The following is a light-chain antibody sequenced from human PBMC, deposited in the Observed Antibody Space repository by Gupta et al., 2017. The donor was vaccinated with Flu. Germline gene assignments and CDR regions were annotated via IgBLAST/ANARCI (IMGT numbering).Light chain of an antibody. CDR3: QQRSDWPLT. V-gene: IGKV3-11*01. Sequence: XXPXTLXXXXGDRATLSCRTSQSVSNYLAWYQQRLGQPPRLLIYDTYNRATGIPARFSGSGSGTDFTLTISSLEPEDFAVYYCQQRSDWPLTFGGGTKVEI. J-gene: IGKJ4*01. CDR2: DTY. CDR1: QSVSNY.